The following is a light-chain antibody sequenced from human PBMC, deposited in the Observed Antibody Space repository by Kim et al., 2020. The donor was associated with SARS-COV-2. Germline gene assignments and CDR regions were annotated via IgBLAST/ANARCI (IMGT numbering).Light chain of an antibody. Sequence: QPVLTQPSSLSASPGASASLTCTLRSGINVGAYNIYWYQQKPGSPPHYLLKYKSDSDKQQASGVPSRFSGSKDASANAGILLISGLQSEDEADYYCMLWHSNTWVFGGGTRLTVL. V-gene: IGLV5-45*02. J-gene: IGLJ3*02. CDR3: MLWHSNTWV. CDR1: SGINVGAYN. CDR2: YKSDSDK.